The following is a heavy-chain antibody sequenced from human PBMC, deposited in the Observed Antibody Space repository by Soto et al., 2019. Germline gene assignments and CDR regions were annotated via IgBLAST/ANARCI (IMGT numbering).Heavy chain of an antibody. Sequence: EVQLVESGGNLVQPGGSLRLACAASGFTFNVRWMHWVRQAPGKGLVWVSHINGDANWKTYADSVKGRCTISRDNAKNTLYLQMNSLSAEDTAVYYCARDKSYALDVWGQGTTVTVSS. V-gene: IGHV3-74*01. CDR1: GFTFNVRW. J-gene: IGHJ6*02. CDR3: ARDKSYALDV. D-gene: IGHD2-2*01. CDR2: INGDANWK.